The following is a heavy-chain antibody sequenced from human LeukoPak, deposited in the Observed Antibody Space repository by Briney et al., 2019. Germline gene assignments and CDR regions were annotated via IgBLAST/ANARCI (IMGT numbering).Heavy chain of an antibody. D-gene: IGHD7-27*01. J-gene: IGHJ4*02. CDR2: VSPPGGGT. Sequence: GGSLRLSCAASGFTLSNHGMNWVRQAPGKGLEWLSGVSPPGGGTYYADSVKGRFTISRDDSKNTLSLQMNSLRVEDTAVYYCARDLAWGAFDYWGQGTLVTVSS. CDR3: ARDLAWGAFDY. CDR1: GFTLSNHG. V-gene: IGHV3-23*01.